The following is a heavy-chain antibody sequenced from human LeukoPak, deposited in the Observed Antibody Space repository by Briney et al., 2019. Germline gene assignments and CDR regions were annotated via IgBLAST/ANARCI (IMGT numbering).Heavy chain of an antibody. CDR1: GFTFSSYW. V-gene: IGHV3-74*01. CDR3: ARVQAGRAGLMDV. D-gene: IGHD6-13*01. J-gene: IGHJ6*02. CDR2: INSDGSST. Sequence: GGSLRLSCAASGFTFSSYWMHWVRQAPGKGLVWVSRINSDGSSTSYADSVKGRFTISRDNAKNTLYLQMNSLRAEDTAIYYCARVQAGRAGLMDVWGRGTTVTVSS.